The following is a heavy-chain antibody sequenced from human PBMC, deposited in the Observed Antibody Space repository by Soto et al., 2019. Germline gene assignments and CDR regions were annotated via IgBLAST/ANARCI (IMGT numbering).Heavy chain of an antibody. J-gene: IGHJ4*02. CDR2: IKPDGSAT. CDR3: AKPPSRGSQGAYYFDY. V-gene: IGHV3-7*03. Sequence: EVQLVESGGGLVQPGGSLRLSCAVSGFTFGSYWMNWVRLIPGKGLEWVAYIKPDGSATYYVDSVKGRFTISRDNAKNTLYLQMNSLRAEDTAVYYCAKPPSRGSQGAYYFDYWGQGTLVTVSS. CDR1: GFTFGSYW. D-gene: IGHD1-26*01.